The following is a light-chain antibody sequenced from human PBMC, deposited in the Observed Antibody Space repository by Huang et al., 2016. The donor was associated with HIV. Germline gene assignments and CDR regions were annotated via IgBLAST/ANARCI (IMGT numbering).Light chain of an antibody. Sequence: DIVLTQSPHSLAVSLGERATINCKSSQSLLYRSNNKNHLVWYQQKPGHPPKLLMYWASTRESGVPDRFSASGSGTDFTLTISSLQAEDVAVYYCQQYYTVPWTFGQGTKVEI. CDR2: WAS. CDR1: QSLLYRSNNKNH. CDR3: QQYYTVPWT. J-gene: IGKJ1*01. V-gene: IGKV4-1*01.